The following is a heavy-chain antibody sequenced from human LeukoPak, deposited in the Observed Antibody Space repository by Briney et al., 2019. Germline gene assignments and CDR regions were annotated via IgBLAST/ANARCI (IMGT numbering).Heavy chain of an antibody. V-gene: IGHV1-2*02. D-gene: IGHD2-15*01. CDR3: ARGWGGSGGISFGDYGMDV. Sequence: ASVKVSCKASGYTFTGYYMHWVRQAPGQGLEWMGWINPNSGGRNYAQKFQGRVTMTRDTSISTAYMDLSRLRSDDTAVYYCARGWGGSGGISFGDYGMDVWGQGTTVTVSS. CDR1: GYTFTGYY. CDR2: INPNSGGR. J-gene: IGHJ6*02.